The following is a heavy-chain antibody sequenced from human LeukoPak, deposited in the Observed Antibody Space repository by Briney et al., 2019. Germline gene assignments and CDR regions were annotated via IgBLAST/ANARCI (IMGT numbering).Heavy chain of an antibody. CDR2: IYYSGST. V-gene: IGHV4-59*01. CDR1: GGSISSYY. J-gene: IGHJ4*02. D-gene: IGHD5-18*01. Sequence: SETLSLTCTVSGGSISSYYWSWIPQPPGKGLEWIGYIYYSGSTNYNPSLKSRVTISVDTSKNQFSLKLSSVTAADTAVYYCARGYSYGFLSSDYWGQGTLVTVSS. CDR3: ARGYSYGFLSSDY.